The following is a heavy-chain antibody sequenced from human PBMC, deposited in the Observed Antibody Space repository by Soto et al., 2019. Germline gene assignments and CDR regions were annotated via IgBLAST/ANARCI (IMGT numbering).Heavy chain of an antibody. V-gene: IGHV3-23*01. J-gene: IGHJ1*01. CDR1: GFTFSSYA. CDR3: AKGNNYTPEYFQH. D-gene: IGHD1-1*01. CDR2: ISGSGGST. Sequence: EVQLLESGGGLVQPGGSLRLSCAASGFTFSSYAMSWVRQAPGKGLEWVSAISGSGGSTYYADSVKGRFTISRDNSKNTLYLQINSLRAEDTAVYYRAKGNNYTPEYFQHWGQGTLVTVSS.